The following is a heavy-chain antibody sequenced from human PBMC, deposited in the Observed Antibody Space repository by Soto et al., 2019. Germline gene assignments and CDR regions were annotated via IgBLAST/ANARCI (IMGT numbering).Heavy chain of an antibody. CDR2: ISGSGGST. V-gene: IGHV3-23*01. CDR1: GFTFSSYA. J-gene: IGHJ6*02. D-gene: IGHD3-10*01. CDR3: AKDRVAVRAVISQYYYYYGMDV. Sequence: WGSLRLSCAASGFTFSSYAMSWVRQAPGKGLEWVSAISGSGGSTYYADSVKGRFTISRDNSKNTLYLQMNSLRAEDTAVYYCAKDRVAVRAVISQYYYYYGMDVWGQGTTVTVSS.